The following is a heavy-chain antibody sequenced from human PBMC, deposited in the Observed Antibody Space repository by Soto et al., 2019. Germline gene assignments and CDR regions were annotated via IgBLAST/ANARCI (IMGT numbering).Heavy chain of an antibody. CDR3: ENEIYYYDSSGSRPTDY. Sequence: GGSLRLSCAASGFTFSSYAMSWVRQAPGKGLEWVSAISGSGGSTYYADSVKGRFTISRDNSKNTLYLQMNSLRAEDTAVYYCENEIYYYDSSGSRPTDYWGQGTLVNVSS. CDR2: ISGSGGST. D-gene: IGHD3-22*01. CDR1: GFTFSSYA. J-gene: IGHJ4*02. V-gene: IGHV3-23*01.